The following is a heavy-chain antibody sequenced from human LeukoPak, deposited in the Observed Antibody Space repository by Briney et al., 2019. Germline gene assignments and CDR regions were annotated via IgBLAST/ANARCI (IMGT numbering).Heavy chain of an antibody. Sequence: PGGSLRLSCAASGFTFSSYWMSWVRQAPGKGREGVANIKKDGSEKYYVDSVKGRFTISRDNAKNALYLQMNSLRAEDTAVYYCARDLTAVADFNWYLDLWGRGTLVTVSS. CDR3: ARDLTAVADFNWYLDL. D-gene: IGHD6-19*01. V-gene: IGHV3-7*03. CDR1: GFTFSSYW. J-gene: IGHJ2*01. CDR2: IKKDGSEK.